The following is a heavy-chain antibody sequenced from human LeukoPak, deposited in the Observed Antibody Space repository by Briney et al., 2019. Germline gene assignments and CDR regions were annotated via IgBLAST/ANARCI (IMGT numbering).Heavy chain of an antibody. J-gene: IGHJ4*02. D-gene: IGHD6-13*01. CDR3: ARGKIAAAGTDY. CDR1: GGTFSSYA. CDR2: IIPILGIA. V-gene: IGHV1-69*04. Sequence: SVKVSCKASGGTFSSYAISWVGQAPGQGLEWMGRIIPILGIANYAQKFQGRVTITADKSTSTAYMELSSLRSEDTAVYYCARGKIAAAGTDYWGQGTLVTVSS.